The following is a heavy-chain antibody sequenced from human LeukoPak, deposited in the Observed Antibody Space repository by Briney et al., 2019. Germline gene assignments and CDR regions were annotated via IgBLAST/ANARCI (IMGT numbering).Heavy chain of an antibody. V-gene: IGHV4-39*01. CDR3: ARYHSTWGLNY. D-gene: IGHD2-2*01. Sequence: PSETLSLTCTVSGASISSITYYRGWIRQPPGKGLEWIGSIYYSGSTYYTTSLKSRVTISIDTSNNQFSLKLTSVTAADTAVYYCARYHSTWGLNYWGQGTLVTVSS. J-gene: IGHJ4*02. CDR1: GASISSITYY. CDR2: IYYSGST.